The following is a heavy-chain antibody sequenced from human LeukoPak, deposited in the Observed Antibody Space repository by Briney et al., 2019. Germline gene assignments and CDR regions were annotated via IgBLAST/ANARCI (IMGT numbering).Heavy chain of an antibody. J-gene: IGHJ6*03. V-gene: IGHV4-61*01. CDR3: ARSPAAAYYYYYMDV. D-gene: IGHD6-13*01. CDR2: IYYSGST. Sequence: SETLSLTCTVSGGSISSSSYYWSWIRQPPGKALEWIGYIYYSGSTNYNPSLKSRVTISVDTSKNQFSLKLSSVTAADTAVYYCARSPAAAYYYYYMDVWGKGTTVTVSS. CDR1: GGSISSSSYY.